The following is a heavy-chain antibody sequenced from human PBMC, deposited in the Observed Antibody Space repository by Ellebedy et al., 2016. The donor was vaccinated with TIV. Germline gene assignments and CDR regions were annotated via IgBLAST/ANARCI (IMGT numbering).Heavy chain of an antibody. CDR1: AGSLSTYY. CDR2: IFYSGST. CDR3: ARNNITIFGVTDAFDI. D-gene: IGHD3-3*01. Sequence: MPGGSLRLSCTVSAGSLSTYYWNWIRQPPGKGLEWLGHIFYSGSTNYNPSLRCRITISAATSKNQFSLKLTSVTAADTAVYYCARNNITIFGVTDAFDIWGQGTMVTVSS. V-gene: IGHV4-59*01. J-gene: IGHJ3*02.